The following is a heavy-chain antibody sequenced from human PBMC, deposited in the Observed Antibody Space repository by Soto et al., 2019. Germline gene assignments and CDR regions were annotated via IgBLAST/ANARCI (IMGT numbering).Heavy chain of an antibody. CDR3: ARHGVVVPAALGWANWFDP. Sequence: QLQLQESGPGLVKPSETLSLTCTVSGGSISSSSYYWGWIRQPPGKGLEWIGSIYYSGSTYYNPSLKSRVTISVETSKNQFSLKLSSVTAADTAVYYCARHGVVVPAALGWANWFDPWGQGTLVTVSS. V-gene: IGHV4-39*01. CDR1: GGSISSSSYY. CDR2: IYYSGST. J-gene: IGHJ5*02. D-gene: IGHD2-2*01.